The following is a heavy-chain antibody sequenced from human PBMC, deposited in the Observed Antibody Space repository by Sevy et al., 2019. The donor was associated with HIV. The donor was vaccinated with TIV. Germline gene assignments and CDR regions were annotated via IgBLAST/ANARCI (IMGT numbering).Heavy chain of an antibody. J-gene: IGHJ6*02. CDR3: TRSGGYSDYGMDV. CDR1: GFTCITYD. CDR2: VGPAGDT. D-gene: IGHD5-12*01. V-gene: IGHV3-13*01. Sequence: GGSLRLSCAASGFTCITYDMHWVRHVTGKGLEWVSGVGPAGDTFYPGSVKGRFTISRENAKNSLYLQMNNLRAGDTAVYYCTRSGGYSDYGMDVWGQGTTVTVSS.